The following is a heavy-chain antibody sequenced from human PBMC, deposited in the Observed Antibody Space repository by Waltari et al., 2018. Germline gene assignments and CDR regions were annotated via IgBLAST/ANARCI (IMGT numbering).Heavy chain of an antibody. D-gene: IGHD1-26*01. CDR3: ARGIVGATSYAFDI. V-gene: IGHV4-59*01. CDR1: GGSISSYY. J-gene: IGHJ3*02. CDR2: IYYSGST. Sequence: QVQLQESGPGLVKPSETLSLTCTVSGGSISSYYWSWIRQPPGKGLEWIGYIYYSGSTNYNPSLKSRVTISVDTSKNQFSLKLSSVTAADTAVYYCARGIVGATSYAFDIWGQGTMVTVS.